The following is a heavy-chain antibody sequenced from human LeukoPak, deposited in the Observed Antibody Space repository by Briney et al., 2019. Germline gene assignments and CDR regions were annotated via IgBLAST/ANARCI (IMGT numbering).Heavy chain of an antibody. CDR2: IKQDGSEK. Sequence: GGSLRLSCAASGFTFSSYWMSWVRQAPGKGLEWVANIKQDGSEKYYVDSVKGRFTISRDNAKNSLYLQMNSLRAEDTAVYYCARVSSGWPWTYYYYMDVWGKGTTVTVSS. D-gene: IGHD6-19*01. CDR1: GFTFSSYW. CDR3: ARVSSGWPWTYYYYMDV. J-gene: IGHJ6*03. V-gene: IGHV3-7*01.